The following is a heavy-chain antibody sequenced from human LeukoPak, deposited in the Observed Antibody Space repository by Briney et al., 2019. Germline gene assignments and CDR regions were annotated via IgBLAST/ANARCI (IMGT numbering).Heavy chain of an antibody. CDR1: GGSFSGYY. CDR3: ARASRRDGYNFGTLDY. CDR2: INHSGST. D-gene: IGHD5-24*01. Sequence: SETLSLTCAVYGGSFSGYYWSWVRQPPGKGLEWIGEINHSGSTNYNPSLKSRVTISVDTSKNQFSLKLSSVTAADTAVYYCARASRRDGYNFGTLDYWGQGTLVTVSS. J-gene: IGHJ4*02. V-gene: IGHV4-34*01.